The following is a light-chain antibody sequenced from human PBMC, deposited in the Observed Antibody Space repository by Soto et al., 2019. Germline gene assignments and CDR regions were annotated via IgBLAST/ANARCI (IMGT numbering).Light chain of an antibody. Sequence: EIVLTQSPGPLSLSPGDRATLSCRASQSVSSSYLAWYQQRPGHAPRLLFYGASTRAPGIPDRFRGSGSGTDSNLTITSLEPEYVAEYYCDHYDSSRGTLGQGTEVEVK. CDR2: GAS. J-gene: IGKJ1*01. V-gene: IGKV3-20*01. CDR3: DHYDSSRGT. CDR1: QSVSSSY.